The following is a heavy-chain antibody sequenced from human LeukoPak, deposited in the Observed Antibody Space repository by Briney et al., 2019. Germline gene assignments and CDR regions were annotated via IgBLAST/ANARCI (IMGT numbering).Heavy chain of an antibody. J-gene: IGHJ4*02. D-gene: IGHD2-2*01. V-gene: IGHV4-59*01. CDR1: GGSISSYY. CDR3: ARVRDCSSTSCPPYYFDY. Sequence: SETLSLTCTVSGGSISSYYWSWIRQPPGKGLEWIGYIYYSGSTNYNPSPKSRVTISVDTSKNQFSLKLSSVTAADTAVYYCARVRDCSSTSCPPYYFDYWGQGTLVTVSS. CDR2: IYYSGST.